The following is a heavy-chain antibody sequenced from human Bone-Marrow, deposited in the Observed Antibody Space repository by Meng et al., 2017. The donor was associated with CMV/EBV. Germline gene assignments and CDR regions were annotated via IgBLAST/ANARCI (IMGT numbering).Heavy chain of an antibody. V-gene: IGHV3-7*01. CDR2: IKQDGSEK. CDR1: GFTFDDYG. CDR3: ARVLQIIMAARHGWFDP. J-gene: IGHJ5*02. Sequence: GGSLRLSCAASGFTFDDYGMSWVRQAPGKGLEWVANIKQDGSEKYYVDSVKGRFTISRDNAKNSLYLQMNSLRAEDTAVYYCARVLQIIMAARHGWFDPWGQGTLVTVSS. D-gene: IGHD6-6*01.